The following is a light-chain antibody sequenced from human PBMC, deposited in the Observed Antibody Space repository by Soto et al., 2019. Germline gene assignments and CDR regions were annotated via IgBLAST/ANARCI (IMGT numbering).Light chain of an antibody. V-gene: IGKV1-39*01. CDR2: AAS. CDR3: QQTYRTPLT. J-gene: IGKJ4*01. Sequence: DIQMTQSPSSLSASVGDRVTITCRAGQYIGRYLNWNQQKPGKAPKLLIYAASSLHSGVPSRFSGSGSGTDFTLTISSLQPEDFATYSCQQTYRTPLTFGGGTKVDIK. CDR1: QYIGRY.